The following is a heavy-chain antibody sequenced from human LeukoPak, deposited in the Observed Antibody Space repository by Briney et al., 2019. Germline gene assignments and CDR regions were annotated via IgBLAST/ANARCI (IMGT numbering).Heavy chain of an antibody. CDR1: GYTFTSYG. CDR3: ARDVYDFWSGYYTWYFDY. V-gene: IGHV1-18*01. J-gene: IGHJ4*02. Sequence: ASVKVSCKASGYTFTSYGISWVRQAPGQGLEWMGWIGAYNGNTNYAQKLQGRVTMTTDTSTSTAYMELRSLRSDDTAVYYCARDVYDFWSGYYTWYFDYWGQGTLVTVSS. CDR2: IGAYNGNT. D-gene: IGHD3-3*01.